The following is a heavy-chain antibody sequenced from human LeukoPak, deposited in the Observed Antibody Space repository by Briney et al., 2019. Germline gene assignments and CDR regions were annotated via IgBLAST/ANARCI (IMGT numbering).Heavy chain of an antibody. CDR3: ARVGEVATSYYFDY. J-gene: IGHJ4*02. CDR2: INPNSGGT. V-gene: IGHV1-2*02. D-gene: IGHD5-12*01. CDR1: GYTFTGYY. Sequence: ASVKVSCKASGYTFTGYYMHWVRQAPGQGLEWMGWINPNSGGTNYAQKFQGRATMTRDTSISTAYMELSRLRFDDTAVYYCARVGEVATSYYFDYWGQGTLVTVSS.